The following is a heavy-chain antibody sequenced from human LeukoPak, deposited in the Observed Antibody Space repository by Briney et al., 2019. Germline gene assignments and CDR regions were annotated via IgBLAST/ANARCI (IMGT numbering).Heavy chain of an antibody. V-gene: IGHV3-48*04. CDR1: GFTFSTYA. CDR3: ARGHGWFDP. CDR2: ISSSGTI. Sequence: GGPLRLSCTVSGFTFSTYAMNWVRQAPGKGLEWVSYISSSGTIYYTDSVKGRFTISRDNAKNSLYLQMNSLRVEDTAVYYCARGHGWFDPWGQGTLVTVSS. J-gene: IGHJ5*02.